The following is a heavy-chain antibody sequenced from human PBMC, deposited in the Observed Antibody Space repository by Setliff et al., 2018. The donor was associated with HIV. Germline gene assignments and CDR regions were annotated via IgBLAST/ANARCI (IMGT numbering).Heavy chain of an antibody. CDR2: IDPDGTILSDGTKT. CDR3: ATDLNIPFRPPDDY. Sequence: GGSLRLSCAASGFTFRHHWMHWVRQAPGKGLMWVARIDPDGTILSDGTKTSHADSVKGRFTISRDNAKNTLYLQMDSLRVEDTAVYYCATDLNIPFRPPDDYWGQGILVTVSS. V-gene: IGHV3-74*01. CDR1: GFTFRHHW. D-gene: IGHD6-6*01. J-gene: IGHJ4*02.